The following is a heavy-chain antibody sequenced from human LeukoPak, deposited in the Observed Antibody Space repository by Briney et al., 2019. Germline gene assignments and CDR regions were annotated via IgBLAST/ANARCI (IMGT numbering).Heavy chain of an antibody. J-gene: IGHJ4*02. V-gene: IGHV1-2*02. D-gene: IGHD3-22*01. CDR2: INPNSGGT. CDR1: GYTFTGYY. Sequence: EASVKVSCKASGYTFTGYYMHWVRQAPGQGLEWMGWINPNSGGTNYAQKFQGRVTMTRDTSISTAYMELSRLRSDDAAVYYCARDLTDYYELDYWGQGTLVTVSS. CDR3: ARDLTDYYELDY.